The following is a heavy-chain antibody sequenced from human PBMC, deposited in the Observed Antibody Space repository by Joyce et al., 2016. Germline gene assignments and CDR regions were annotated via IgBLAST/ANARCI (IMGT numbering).Heavy chain of an antibody. V-gene: IGHV4-39*01. D-gene: IGHD3-3*01. J-gene: IGHJ5*02. Sequence: QLQLQESGPGLVKPSETLSLTCIVSGGSISSTNYYWAWLRQPPGKGLEWIASISNSGTNSGTMFLNPSLVSRRTVSVDASKNQFSLKLSSVTATDTAVYYCARSGYSRFGWFDPWGQGTLVTVSS. CDR2: ISNSGTN. CDR3: ARSGYSRFGWFDP. CDR1: GGSISSTNYY.